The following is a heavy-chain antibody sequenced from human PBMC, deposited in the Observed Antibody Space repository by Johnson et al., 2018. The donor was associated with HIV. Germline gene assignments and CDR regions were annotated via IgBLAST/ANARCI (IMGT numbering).Heavy chain of an antibody. J-gene: IGHJ3*02. CDR3: ARVSDDYGGNPAAWGAFDI. V-gene: IGHV3-20*04. Sequence: VQLVESGGGVVRPGGSQRLSCVASGFTFDDYDMSWVRQTPGKGLEWVSVINWNGGSPDYADSVKGRFTISRDNAKNSLFLQMNSLRAEDTALYYCARVSDDYGGNPAAWGAFDIWGQGTMVTVSS. CDR1: GFTFDDYD. D-gene: IGHD4-23*01. CDR2: INWNGGSP.